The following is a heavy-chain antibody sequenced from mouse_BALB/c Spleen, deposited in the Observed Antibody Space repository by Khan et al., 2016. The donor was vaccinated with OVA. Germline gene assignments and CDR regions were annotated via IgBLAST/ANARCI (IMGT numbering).Heavy chain of an antibody. CDR3: ARQPYYHYNIMDY. Sequence: QVQLKQSGPGLVAPSQSLSITCTISGFSLTNYGVHWVRQPPGKGLEWLVLMWNDGSTTYNSALKSRLTISKDNSKSQVFLKMNSLQTDDTARYFCARQPYYHYNIMDYWGQGTSVTVSS. CDR2: MWNDGST. CDR1: GFSLTNYG. J-gene: IGHJ4*01. D-gene: IGHD2-10*01. V-gene: IGHV2-6-1*01.